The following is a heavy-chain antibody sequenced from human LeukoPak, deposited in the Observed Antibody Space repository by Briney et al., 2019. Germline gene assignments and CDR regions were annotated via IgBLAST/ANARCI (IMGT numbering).Heavy chain of an antibody. Sequence: GGSLRVSCAASGFTFSSYGMHWVRQAPGKGLEWVAFIWYDGSNKYYADSVKGRFTISRDNSKNTLYLQMNSLRAEDTAVYYCARALVVVPAAHFDYWGQGTLVTVSS. D-gene: IGHD2-2*01. CDR1: GFTFSSYG. V-gene: IGHV3-33*01. CDR2: IWYDGSNK. J-gene: IGHJ4*02. CDR3: ARALVVVPAAHFDY.